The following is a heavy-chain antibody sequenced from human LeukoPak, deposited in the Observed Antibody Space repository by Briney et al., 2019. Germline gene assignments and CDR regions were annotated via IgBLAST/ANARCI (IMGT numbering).Heavy chain of an antibody. CDR3: VTGWRGHFYDPAHN. D-gene: IGHD2/OR15-2a*01. CDR1: GYTFTKDW. Sequence: GESLNISCKGSGYTFTKDWIGGVRQTPDKGLEWMAMIYPGDSDIIYSPSFQGQVSISVDKSISTAYLQWSSLKASDTAMYYCVTGWRGHFYDPAHNWGQGTLVTVSA. CDR2: IYPGDSDI. V-gene: IGHV5-51*01. J-gene: IGHJ4*02.